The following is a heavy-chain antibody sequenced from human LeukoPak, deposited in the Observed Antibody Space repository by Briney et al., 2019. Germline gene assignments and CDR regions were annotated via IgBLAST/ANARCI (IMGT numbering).Heavy chain of an antibody. V-gene: IGHV1-69*04. CDR3: ARDPLHNYYDSSGYYPENYYFDY. D-gene: IGHD3-22*01. J-gene: IGHJ4*02. CDR1: GGTFSSYA. Sequence: SVEVSCKASGGTFSSYAISWVRQAPGQGLEWMGRIIPILGIANYAQKFQGRVTITADKSTSTAYMELSSLRSEDTAVYYCARDPLHNYYDSSGYYPENYYFDYWGQGTLVTVSS. CDR2: IIPILGIA.